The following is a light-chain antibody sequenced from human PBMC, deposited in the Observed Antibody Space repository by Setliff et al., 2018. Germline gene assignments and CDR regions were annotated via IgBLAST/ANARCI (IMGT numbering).Light chain of an antibody. CDR2: EVN. V-gene: IGLV2-23*02. CDR1: SSDIGNYNL. J-gene: IGLJ1*01. Sequence: QSALTQPASVSGSPGQSITVSCTGTSSDIGNYNLVSWYQQHPGKAPKLIIYEVNKRPSGVSNRFSGSKSGNTASLTISGLQAEDEADYHCCSHARSSTPIGFGTGTKVTVL. CDR3: CSHARSSTPIG.